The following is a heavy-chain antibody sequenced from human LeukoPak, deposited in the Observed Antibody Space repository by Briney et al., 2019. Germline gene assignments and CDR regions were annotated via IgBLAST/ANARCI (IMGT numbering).Heavy chain of an antibody. CDR1: GYTFTGYY. CDR3: ARDYSGTSNWFDP. Sequence: ASVKVSCKASGYTFTGYYMYWVRQAPGQGLEWMGWINPNSGGTNYAQKFQGRVTMTRDTSISTAYMELSRLRSDDTAVYYCARDYSGTSNWFDPWGQGTLVTVSS. V-gene: IGHV1-2*02. D-gene: IGHD1-26*01. J-gene: IGHJ5*02. CDR2: INPNSGGT.